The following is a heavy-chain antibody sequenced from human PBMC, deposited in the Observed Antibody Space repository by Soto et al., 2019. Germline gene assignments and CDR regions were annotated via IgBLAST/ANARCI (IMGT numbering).Heavy chain of an antibody. CDR3: ARRILDYGNLASFEY. CDR1: GGSIRGYY. Sequence: SETLSLTCSVSGGSIRGYYWSWIRQSPGRGLEWIGYISDTGSTNYNPSLKSRVIVSVDTSKNRFSLRLSSVTAADTAVYYCARRILDYGNLASFEYWGQGSLVSVAA. V-gene: IGHV4-59*01. J-gene: IGHJ4*02. CDR2: ISDTGST. D-gene: IGHD4-17*01.